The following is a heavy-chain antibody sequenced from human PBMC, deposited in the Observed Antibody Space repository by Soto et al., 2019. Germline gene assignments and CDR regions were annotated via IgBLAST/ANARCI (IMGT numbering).Heavy chain of an antibody. D-gene: IGHD6-19*01. CDR1: GGSISSYY. Sequence: SETLSLTCTVSGGSISSYYWSWIRQPPGKGLEWIGYIYYSGSTNYNPSLKSRVTISVDTSKNQFSLKLSSVTAADTAVYYCARSSGWYFDYWGQGTRVTVSP. J-gene: IGHJ4*02. V-gene: IGHV4-59*01. CDR3: ARSSGWYFDY. CDR2: IYYSGST.